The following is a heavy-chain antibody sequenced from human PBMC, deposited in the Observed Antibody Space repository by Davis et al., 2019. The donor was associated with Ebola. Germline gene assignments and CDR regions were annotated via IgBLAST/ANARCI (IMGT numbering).Heavy chain of an antibody. V-gene: IGHV3-74*01. CDR3: ARGASRTSAYFDY. CDR1: GFTFSSCW. CDR2: INGDGSST. Sequence: GESLKISCATSGFTFSSCWMHWVRQAPGKGLVWVSRINGDGSSTNYADSVKGRFTISRDNAKNSLYLQMNSLRAEDAAVYYCARGASRTSAYFDYWGQGTLVTVSS. J-gene: IGHJ4*02. D-gene: IGHD6-6*01.